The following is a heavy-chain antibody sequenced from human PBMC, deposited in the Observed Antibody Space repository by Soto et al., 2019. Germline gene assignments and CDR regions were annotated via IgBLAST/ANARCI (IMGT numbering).Heavy chain of an antibody. V-gene: IGHV4-59*01. CDR2: IYYSGST. Sequence: QVQLQESGPGLVKPSETLSLTCTVSGGSISSYYWSWIRQPPGKGLERIGYIYYSGSTNYNPSLKSRVTLSVDTSKNQFSLKLSSVTAADTAGYYCAGGDLTGYYNVPFDYWGQGTLVTVSS. CDR3: AGGDLTGYYNVPFDY. D-gene: IGHD3-9*01. J-gene: IGHJ4*02. CDR1: GGSISSYY.